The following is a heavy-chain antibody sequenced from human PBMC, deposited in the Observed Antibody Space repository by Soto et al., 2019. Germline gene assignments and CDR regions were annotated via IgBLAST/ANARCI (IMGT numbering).Heavy chain of an antibody. CDR3: ARHQGGGLNPFDY. V-gene: IGHV4-39*01. D-gene: IGHD3-10*01. CDR2: IYYSGST. Sequence: QLQLQESGPGLVKPSETLSLTCTVSGGSISSSSYYWGWIRQPPGKGLEWIGSIYYSGSTYYNPSLKSRVTITVDTSKNQFPLKLSSVTAADTAVYYCARHQGGGLNPFDYWGQGTLVTVSS. J-gene: IGHJ4*02. CDR1: GGSISSSSYY.